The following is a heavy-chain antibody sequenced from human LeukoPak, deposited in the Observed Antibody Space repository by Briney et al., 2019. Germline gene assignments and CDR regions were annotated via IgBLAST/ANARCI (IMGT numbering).Heavy chain of an antibody. CDR1: GYTFTGYY. CDR3: ARVDPHYGDYFDY. V-gene: IGHV1-2*02. CDR2: INPNSGGT. D-gene: IGHD4-17*01. J-gene: IGHJ4*02. Sequence: PWASVKVSCKASGYTFTGYYMHWVRQAPGQGLEWMGWINPNSGGTNYARKFQGRVTMTRDTSISTAYMELSRLRSDDTAVYYCARVDPHYGDYFDYWGQGTLVTVSS.